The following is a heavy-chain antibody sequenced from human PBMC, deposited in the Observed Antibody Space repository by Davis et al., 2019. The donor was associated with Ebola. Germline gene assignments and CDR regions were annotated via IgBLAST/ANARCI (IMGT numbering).Heavy chain of an antibody. CDR1: GGSISSYY. CDR3: ARFSSGYYGRSYYYYGMDV. CDR2: IYYSGST. V-gene: IGHV4-59*01. D-gene: IGHD3-22*01. J-gene: IGHJ6*02. Sequence: MPSETLSLTCTVSGGSISSYYWSWIRQPPGKGLEWIGYIYYSGSTYFNPSLKSRVTISVDTSKNQFSLKLSSVTAADTAVYYCARFSSGYYGRSYYYYGMDVWGQGTTVTVSS.